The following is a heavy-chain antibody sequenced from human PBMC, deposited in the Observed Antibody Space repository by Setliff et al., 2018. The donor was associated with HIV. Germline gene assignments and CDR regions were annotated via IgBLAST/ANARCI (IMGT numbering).Heavy chain of an antibody. CDR3: TTTMVRGVIIRPQFFDY. V-gene: IGHV3-15*01. D-gene: IGHD3-10*01. CDR2: IKSKAYGGTT. CDR1: GFTFNNAW. Sequence: GGSLRLSCAASGFTFNNAWMSWVRQAPGKGLEWVGHIKSKAYGGTTEYAASVKGRFTISRDDSKSIAYLQMNSLKTEDTAVYYCTTTMVRGVIIRPQFFDYWGQGTLVTVSS. J-gene: IGHJ4*02.